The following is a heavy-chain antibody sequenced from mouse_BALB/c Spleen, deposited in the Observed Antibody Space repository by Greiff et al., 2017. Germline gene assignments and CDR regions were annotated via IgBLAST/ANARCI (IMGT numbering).Heavy chain of an antibody. J-gene: IGHJ4*01. CDR3: ARGGLLYYYAMDY. V-gene: IGHV1S56*01. D-gene: IGHD1-1*01. CDR2: IYPGNVNT. CDR1: GYTFTSYY. Sequence: QVQLQQSGPELVKPGASVRISCKASGYTFTSYYIHWVKQRPGQGLEWIGWIYPGNVNTKYNEKFKGKATLTADKSSSTAYMQLSSLTSEDSAVYCCARGGLLYYYAMDYWGQGTSVTVSS.